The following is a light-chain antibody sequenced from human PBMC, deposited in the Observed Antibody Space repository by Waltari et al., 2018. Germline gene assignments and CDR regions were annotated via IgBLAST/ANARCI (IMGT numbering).Light chain of an antibody. J-gene: IGLJ2*01. V-gene: IGLV3-25*03. CDR1: VLPKQD. Sequence: SYELKQPPSVTVSTGQTVRITCSAGVLPKQDATWDQQKPGQDPVLVIYKDSERPSEIPERFSGSSSGTTVTLTISGVQAEDEADYYCQSADSSGTYVVFGGGTKLTVL. CDR2: KDS. CDR3: QSADSSGTYVV.